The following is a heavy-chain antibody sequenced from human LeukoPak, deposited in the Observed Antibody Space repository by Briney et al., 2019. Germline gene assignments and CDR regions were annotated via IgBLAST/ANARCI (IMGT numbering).Heavy chain of an antibody. V-gene: IGHV3-7*02. CDR2: IEPDGSEK. J-gene: IGHJ4*02. CDR1: GFXFRIYY. D-gene: IGHD3-10*01. Sequence: GGPLRLSCIASGFXFRIYYMTWVRQAPGKGLEWVANIEPDGSEKHYLDSVKGRFTISRDNAKNSLFLQMSSLRAEDTAVYYCAAGRVDDDYWGQGTLVTVSS. CDR3: AAGRVDDDY.